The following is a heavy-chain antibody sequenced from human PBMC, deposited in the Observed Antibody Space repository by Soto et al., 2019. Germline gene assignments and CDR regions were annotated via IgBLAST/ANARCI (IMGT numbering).Heavy chain of an antibody. CDR1: GFSLSTSGMC. D-gene: IGHD6-13*01. CDR2: IDWDDDK. CDR3: ARISLSSSWYRRYYFDY. V-gene: IGHV2-70*11. J-gene: IGHJ4*02. Sequence: SGPTLLNPTQTLTLTCTFSGFSLSTSGMCVSWIRQPPGKALEWLARIDWDDDKYYSTSLKTRLTISKDTSKNQVVLTMTNMDPVDTATYYCARISLSSSWYRRYYFDYWGQGTLVTVSS.